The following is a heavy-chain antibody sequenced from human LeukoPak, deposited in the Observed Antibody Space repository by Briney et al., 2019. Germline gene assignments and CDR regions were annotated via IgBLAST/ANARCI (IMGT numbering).Heavy chain of an antibody. Sequence: PGGSLRLSCTASGFTFSNYGMHWVRQAPGKGLEWVAVIWYDGSYKYYADSVKGRFTISRDNSKNTLYLQMNSLRAEDTAVYYCARGSHYDSSGFTLFDLWGRGTLVTVSS. V-gene: IGHV3-33*01. CDR2: IWYDGSYK. J-gene: IGHJ2*01. CDR3: ARGSHYDSSGFTLFDL. D-gene: IGHD3-22*01. CDR1: GFTFSNYG.